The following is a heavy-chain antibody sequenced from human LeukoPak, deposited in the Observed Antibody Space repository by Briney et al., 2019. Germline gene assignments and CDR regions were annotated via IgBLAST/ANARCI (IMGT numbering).Heavy chain of an antibody. Sequence: ASETLSLTCAVYGGSFSGYYWSWIRQPPGKGLEWIGEINHSGSTNYNPSLKSRVTISVDTSKNQFSLKLSSVTAADTAVYYCTRVVWRYFDYWGQGTLVTVSS. J-gene: IGHJ4*02. CDR2: INHSGST. D-gene: IGHD2-21*01. CDR3: TRVVWRYFDY. V-gene: IGHV4-34*01. CDR1: GGSFSGYY.